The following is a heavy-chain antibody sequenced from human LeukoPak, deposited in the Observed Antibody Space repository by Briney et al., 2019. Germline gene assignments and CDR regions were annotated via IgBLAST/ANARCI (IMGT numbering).Heavy chain of an antibody. CDR3: ARGGAVAVYSYYGMDV. CDR1: GGSISSSNYY. D-gene: IGHD6-19*01. CDR2: IYYSGST. Sequence: PSETLSLTCSVSGGSISSSNYYWGWIRQPPGKGLEWIGSIYYSGSTYYNPSLKSRVTISVDTSKNQFSLKLSSVTAADTAVYYCARGGAVAVYSYYGMDVWGQGTTVTVSS. J-gene: IGHJ6*02. V-gene: IGHV4-39*01.